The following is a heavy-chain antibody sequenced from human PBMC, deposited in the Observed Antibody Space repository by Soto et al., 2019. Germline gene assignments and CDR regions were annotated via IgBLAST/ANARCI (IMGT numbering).Heavy chain of an antibody. Sequence: GVLRLSCAASGFTFSSYAMSWVRQAPGKGLEWVSAISGSGGSTYYADSVKGRFTISRDNSKNTLYLQMNSLRAEDTAVYYCATTGYRGQDYYYYYGMDVWGQGTTVTVSS. D-gene: IGHD6-13*01. CDR3: ATTGYRGQDYYYYYGMDV. CDR2: ISGSGGST. V-gene: IGHV3-23*01. CDR1: GFTFSSYA. J-gene: IGHJ6*02.